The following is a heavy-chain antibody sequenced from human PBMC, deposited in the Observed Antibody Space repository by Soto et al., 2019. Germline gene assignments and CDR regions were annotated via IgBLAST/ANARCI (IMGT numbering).Heavy chain of an antibody. CDR1: GGTFSSYA. CDR3: ARLDIVVVPAPGWYAMAV. V-gene: IGHV1-69*13. J-gene: IGHJ6*02. Sequence: SVKVSCKASGGTFSSYAISWVRQAPGQGLEWMGGIIPIFGTANYAQKFQGRVTITADESTSTAYMELSSLRSEDTAVYYCARLDIVVVPAPGWYAMAVGGQGTRVIVSS. CDR2: IIPIFGTA. D-gene: IGHD2-2*03.